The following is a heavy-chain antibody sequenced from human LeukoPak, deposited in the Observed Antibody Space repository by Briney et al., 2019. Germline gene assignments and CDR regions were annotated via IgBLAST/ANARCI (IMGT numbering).Heavy chain of an antibody. CDR2: IKADGSVK. J-gene: IGHJ3*02. CDR1: GFTFSTSW. V-gene: IGHV3-7*01. CDR3: VRDSDYQRNSGGRYAHYDALDI. D-gene: IGHD2-21*01. Sequence: QSGGSMRLSCAASGFTFSTSWMSWVRQAPGKGLEWVANIKADGSVKHYVDSMEGRFTISRDNARDSLYLQMNSLRAEDTAVDYCVRDSDYQRNSGGRYAHYDALDIWGHGTMVTVPS.